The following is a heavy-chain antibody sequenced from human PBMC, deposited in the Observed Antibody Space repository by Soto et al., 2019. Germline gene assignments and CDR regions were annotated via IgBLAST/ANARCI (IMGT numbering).Heavy chain of an antibody. CDR3: ARCTVDTIVTSGWCHYLDP. V-gene: IGHV3-23*01. CDR2: VSGSGGTT. D-gene: IGHD6-19*01. CDR1: GFTFSSYS. J-gene: IGHJ5*02. Sequence: GGSLRLSCAASGFTFSSYSMNWVRQAPGKGLEWVSSVSGSGGTTYYADSVRGRFTISRDNSKNTLYLQMNSLRAEDTAIYFCARCTVDTIVTSGWCHYLDPWGQGTLVTVSS.